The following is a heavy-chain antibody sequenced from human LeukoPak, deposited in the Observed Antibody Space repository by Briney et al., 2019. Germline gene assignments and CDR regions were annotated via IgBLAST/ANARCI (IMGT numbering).Heavy chain of an antibody. CDR1: GFTFSSYG. CDR3: AKDLRAGSLEYFDY. CDR2: IRYDGSKK. V-gene: IGHV3-30*02. D-gene: IGHD1-26*01. Sequence: GGSLRLSCAASGFTFSSYGMHWVRQAPDRGLEWVTFIRYDGSKKYYAGSVKGRFTISRDNSKNTMYLQMNSLRAEDTAVYYCAKDLRAGSLEYFDYWGQGTLVTVSS. J-gene: IGHJ4*02.